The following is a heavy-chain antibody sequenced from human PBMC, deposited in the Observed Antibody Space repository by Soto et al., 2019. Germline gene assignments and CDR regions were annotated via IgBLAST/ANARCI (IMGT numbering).Heavy chain of an antibody. CDR2: ISYDGSNK. J-gene: IGHJ6*02. V-gene: IGHV3-30-3*01. D-gene: IGHD6-6*01. CDR3: ARTPHRSSSSHLDV. CDR1: GFTFSSYA. Sequence: QVQLVESGGGVVQPGTSLRLSCAASGFTFSSYAMHWVRQAPGKGLEWVAVISYDGSNKYYADSVKGRFTISRDNSKNTLDLQMNSLRAEDTAVYYCARTPHRSSSSHLDVWGQGTTVTVSS.